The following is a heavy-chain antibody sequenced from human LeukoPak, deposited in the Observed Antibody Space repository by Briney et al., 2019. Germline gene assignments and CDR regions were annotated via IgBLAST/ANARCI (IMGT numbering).Heavy chain of an antibody. CDR1: GFTFSDYY. Sequence: PGGPLRLSCAASGFTFSDYYMSWIRQAPGKGLEWISYISSSSDNIYYADSVKGRFTISRDNANNSLYLQMNSLRAEDTAVYYCARSARLLVGYYFDYWGQGTLVTVSS. CDR3: ARSARLLVGYYFDY. J-gene: IGHJ4*02. D-gene: IGHD2-2*01. CDR2: ISSSSDNI. V-gene: IGHV3-11*01.